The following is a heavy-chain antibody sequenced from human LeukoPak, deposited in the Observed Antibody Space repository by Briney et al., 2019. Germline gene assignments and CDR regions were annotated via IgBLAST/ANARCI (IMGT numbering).Heavy chain of an antibody. CDR1: GGSISSYY. D-gene: IGHD1-14*01. J-gene: IGHJ6*03. V-gene: IGHV4-4*07. Sequence: SETLSLTCTVSGGSISSYYWSWIRQPAGKGLEWIGRIYTSGSTNYNPSLKSRVTMSGDTSKNQFSLKLSSVTAADTAVYYCARDGRSNRYYYYYMDVWGKGTTVTVSS. CDR2: IYTSGST. CDR3: ARDGRSNRYYYYYMDV.